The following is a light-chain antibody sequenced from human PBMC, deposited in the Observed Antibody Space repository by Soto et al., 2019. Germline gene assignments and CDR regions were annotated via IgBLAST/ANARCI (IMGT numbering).Light chain of an antibody. J-gene: IGKJ1*01. CDR1: QSVSSSY. Sequence: EIVLTQSPGTLSLSPGERATLSCRASQSVSSSYLAWYQQKPGQAPRLLIYGASSRATGIPARFSGSGSGTEFTLTISSLQSEDFAVYYCQQYKDWPLTFGQGTKVDIK. CDR3: QQYKDWPLT. V-gene: IGKV3D-15*01. CDR2: GAS.